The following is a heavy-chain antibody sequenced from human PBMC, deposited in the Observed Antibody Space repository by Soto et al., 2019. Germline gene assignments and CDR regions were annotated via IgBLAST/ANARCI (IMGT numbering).Heavy chain of an antibody. V-gene: IGHV3-74*01. J-gene: IGHJ4*02. CDR1: GFTFTNYW. CDR2: IDNDGIYT. Sequence: PGWSLRLSCAASGFTFTNYWMHWVRQGPEKGLVWVPRIDNDGIYTSYADSVKGRFTISRDSAKNTLYLERNNLRAEDTAVYYCGSVFEYWGQGSLVTVSS. CDR3: GSVFEY.